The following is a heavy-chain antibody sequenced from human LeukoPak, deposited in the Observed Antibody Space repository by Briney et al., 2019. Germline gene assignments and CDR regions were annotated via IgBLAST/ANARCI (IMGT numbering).Heavy chain of an antibody. Sequence: TGKSLRLSCVASGFTFSSYAMHWVRQAPGKGLEWVVFISYDGSNKYYADSVKGRFTISRDNSKNTLYLQMSSLRAEDTAVYYCARDKGFDNGCCTFDIWGQGTMVTVSS. CDR2: ISYDGSNK. CDR3: ARDKGFDNGCCTFDI. J-gene: IGHJ3*02. D-gene: IGHD2-15*01. CDR1: GFTFSSYA. V-gene: IGHV3-30*14.